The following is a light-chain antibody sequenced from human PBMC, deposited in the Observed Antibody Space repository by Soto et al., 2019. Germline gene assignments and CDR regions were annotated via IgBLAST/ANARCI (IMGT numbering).Light chain of an antibody. Sequence: EVVLTQSPGTLSLSPGERATLSCRASQSVSSSYLAWYQQKPGQAPRLLIYGASSRATGIPDRLSGSGSGTDFTLTISRLEAEDFAVYYCHHYETFGQGTKVEVK. CDR3: HHYET. CDR1: QSVSSSY. J-gene: IGKJ1*01. CDR2: GAS. V-gene: IGKV3-20*01.